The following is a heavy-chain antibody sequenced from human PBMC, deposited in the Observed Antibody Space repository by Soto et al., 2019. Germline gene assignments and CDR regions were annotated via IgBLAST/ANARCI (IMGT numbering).Heavy chain of an antibody. CDR1: GYTFTSYG. V-gene: IGHV1-18*01. CDR3: ARGRYGDY. J-gene: IGHJ4*02. Sequence: QVHLVQSGAEVKKPGASVKVSCKASGYTFTSYGITWVRQAPGQGLEWMGWLSAHNGNTDYAQKLQGRVIVTRDTSTSTAYMELRSLISDDTAVYYCARGRYGDYWGQGDLVTVSS. CDR2: LSAHNGNT. D-gene: IGHD1-1*01.